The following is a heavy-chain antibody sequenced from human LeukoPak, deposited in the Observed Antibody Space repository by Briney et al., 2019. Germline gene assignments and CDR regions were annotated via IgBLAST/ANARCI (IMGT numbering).Heavy chain of an antibody. CDR1: GYTFNSSY. CDR2: INPSDDST. J-gene: IGHJ4*02. V-gene: IGHV1-46*02. D-gene: IGHD3-22*01. Sequence: ASVKVSCKASGYTFNSSYMHWVRQAPGQGLEWMGIINPSDDSTRYAQKFQGRVTMTKDTSTNTVHMHLSSLSSDDTAVYYCARAYYESSAYRHAVYFDYWGQGTLVTVSS. CDR3: ARAYYESSAYRHAVYFDY.